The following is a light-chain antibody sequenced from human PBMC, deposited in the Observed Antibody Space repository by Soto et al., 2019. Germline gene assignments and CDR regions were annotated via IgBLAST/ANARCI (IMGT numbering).Light chain of an antibody. CDR2: DAS. CDR1: QSISNW. J-gene: IGKJ4*01. CDR3: QQYGSFSPIT. Sequence: DIQMTQSPSTLSASVGDRVTITCRASQSISNWLTWYQQRPGIAPKLLIFDASSLQSGVPSRFSGSGSGTEFTISISRLQPDDFATYYCQQYGSFSPITFGGGTKVEI. V-gene: IGKV1-5*01.